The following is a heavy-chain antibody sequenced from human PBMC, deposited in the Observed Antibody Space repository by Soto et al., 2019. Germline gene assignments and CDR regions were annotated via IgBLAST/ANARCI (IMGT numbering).Heavy chain of an antibody. V-gene: IGHV1-58*02. CDR2: IVVGSGNT. D-gene: IGHD2-2*01. CDR1: GFTFTSSA. Sequence: ASVKVSCKASGFTFTSSAMQWVRQARGQRLEWIGWIVVGSGNTNYAQKFQERVTITRDMSTSTAYMELSSLRSEDTAVYYCAAAALEHGYCSSTSCYPAYHYYYMDVWGKGTTVTVSS. CDR3: AAAALEHGYCSSTSCYPAYHYYYMDV. J-gene: IGHJ6*03.